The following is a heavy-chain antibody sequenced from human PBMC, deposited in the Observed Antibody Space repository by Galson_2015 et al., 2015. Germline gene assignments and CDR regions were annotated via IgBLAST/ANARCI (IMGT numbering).Heavy chain of an antibody. CDR2: ISWHSGNI. V-gene: IGHV3-9*01. J-gene: IGHJ4*02. CDR3: AKARGSSSGRWIDF. Sequence: SLRLSCAASGFTFDDYAMHWVRQAPGRGLEWVSGISWHSGNIAYADSVKGRFTISRDNAKRSLYLQMNSLRTEDTALYYCAKARGSSSGRWIDFWGQGTLVTVSS. D-gene: IGHD4-23*01. CDR1: GFTFDDYA.